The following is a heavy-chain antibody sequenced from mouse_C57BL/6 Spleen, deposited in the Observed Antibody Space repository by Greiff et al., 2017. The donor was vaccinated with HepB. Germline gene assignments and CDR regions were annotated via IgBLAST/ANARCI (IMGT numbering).Heavy chain of an antibody. Sequence: VQLQQSGAELVKPGASVKISCKASGYAFSSYWMNWVKQRPGKGLEWIGQIYPGDGDTNYNGKFKGKATLTADKSSSTASEDSAVYFCARGLFDYWGQGTTLTVSS. J-gene: IGHJ2*01. CDR3: ARGLFDY. D-gene: IGHD3-1*01. V-gene: IGHV1-80*01. CDR2: IYPGDGDT. CDR1: GYAFSSYW.